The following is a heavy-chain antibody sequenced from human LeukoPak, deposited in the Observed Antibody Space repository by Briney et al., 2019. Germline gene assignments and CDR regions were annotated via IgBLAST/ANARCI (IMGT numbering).Heavy chain of an antibody. V-gene: IGHV3-30*18. D-gene: IGHD3-22*01. CDR2: ISYDGSNK. CDR1: GFTFNNYG. CDR3: AEEMAYYDSSGPNYYYYYYGRDV. Sequence: PGGSLRLSCAASGFTFNNYGMHWVRQAPGKGLEWVSVISYDGSNKYCADSVKGRFTISRDNSKNTLYLQMNSLRAEETAVYYCAEEMAYYDSSGPNYYYYYYGRDVWGGGSTTTVSS. J-gene: IGHJ6*04.